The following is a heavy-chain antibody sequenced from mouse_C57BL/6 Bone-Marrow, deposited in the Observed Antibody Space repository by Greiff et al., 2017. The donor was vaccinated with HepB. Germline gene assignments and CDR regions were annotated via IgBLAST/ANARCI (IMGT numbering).Heavy chain of an antibody. V-gene: IGHV1-55*01. CDR1: GYTFTSYW. J-gene: IGHJ3*01. Sequence: QVQLQQPGAELVKPGASVKLSCKASGYTFTSYWITWVKQRPGQGLEWIGDIYPGSGSTNYNEKFKSKATLTVDTSSSTAYMQLSSLTSEDSAVYYCAREGLSTTVVARGFAYWGQGTLVTVSA. D-gene: IGHD1-1*01. CDR2: IYPGSGST. CDR3: AREGLSTTVVARGFAY.